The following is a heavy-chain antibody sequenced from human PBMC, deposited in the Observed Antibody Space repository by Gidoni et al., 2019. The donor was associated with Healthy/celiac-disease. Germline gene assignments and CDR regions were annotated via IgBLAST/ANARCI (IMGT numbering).Heavy chain of an antibody. J-gene: IGHJ6*02. V-gene: IGHV6-1*01. D-gene: IGHD2-15*01. CDR1: GDSVSSTRAA. Sequence: QVQLQQSGPGLVKPSQTLPLTCAISGDSVSSTRAAWNWIRQSPSRGLEWLGRTYYRSKWYNDYAVSVKSRITINPDTSKNQFSLQLNSVTPEDTAVYYCARDHCSGGSCYSTFYYYGMDVWGQGTTVTVSS. CDR2: TYYRSKWYN. CDR3: ARDHCSGGSCYSTFYYYGMDV.